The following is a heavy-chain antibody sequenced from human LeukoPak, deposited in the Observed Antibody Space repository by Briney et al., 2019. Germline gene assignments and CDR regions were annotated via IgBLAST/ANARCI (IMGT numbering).Heavy chain of an antibody. V-gene: IGHV3-15*01. Sequence: GGSLRLSCAASGSTFSSYSMNWVRQAPGKGLEWVGRIKSKTDDGTTDYAAPVKGRFTISRDDSKNTLYLQMNSLRAEDTAVYYCARSTTGTPDYWGQGTLVTVSS. CDR3: ARSTTGTPDY. CDR2: IKSKTDDGTT. CDR1: GSTFSSYS. J-gene: IGHJ4*02. D-gene: IGHD1-1*01.